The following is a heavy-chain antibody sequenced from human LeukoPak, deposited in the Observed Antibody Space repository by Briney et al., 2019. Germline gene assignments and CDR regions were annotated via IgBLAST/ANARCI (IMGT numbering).Heavy chain of an antibody. D-gene: IGHD1-26*01. Sequence: PGGSLRLSCAASGFTFSSYWMSWVRQAPGKGLEWVANIKQDGSEKYYVDSVKGRFTISRDNAKNSLYLQMNSLRAEDTAVYYCARGPTKSARQGGYYMDVWGKGTTVTVSS. V-gene: IGHV3-7*01. CDR2: IKQDGSEK. CDR3: ARGPTKSARQGGYYMDV. CDR1: GFTFSSYW. J-gene: IGHJ6*03.